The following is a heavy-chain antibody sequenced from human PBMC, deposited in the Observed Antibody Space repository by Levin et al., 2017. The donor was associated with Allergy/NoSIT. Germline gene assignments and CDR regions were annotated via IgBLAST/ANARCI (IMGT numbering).Heavy chain of an antibody. J-gene: IGHJ6*03. V-gene: IGHV3-48*01. CDR2: ISSSSSTI. D-gene: IGHD3-10*01. CDR1: GFTFSSYS. CDR3: ARSSHYGSGMIYYYYYMDV. Sequence: GESLKISCAASGFTFSSYSMNWVRQAPGKGLEWVSYISSSSSTIYYADSVKGRFTISRDNAKNSLYLQMNSLRAEDTAVYYCARSSHYGSGMIYYYYYMDVWGKGTTVTVSS.